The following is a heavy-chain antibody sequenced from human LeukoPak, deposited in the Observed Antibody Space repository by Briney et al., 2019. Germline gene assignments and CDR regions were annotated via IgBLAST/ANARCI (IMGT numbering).Heavy chain of an antibody. Sequence: GGSLRLSCAASGFTFSNAWMNWVRQAPGKGLEWVSRIKYDGSYTNYADSVKGRFTISRDNARNTLSLHMISLRAEDTAVYFCVRDGDAYNFDFWGQGVLVTVPS. D-gene: IGHD5-24*01. J-gene: IGHJ4*02. CDR1: GFTFSNAW. CDR3: VRDGDAYNFDF. CDR2: IKYDGSYT. V-gene: IGHV3-74*01.